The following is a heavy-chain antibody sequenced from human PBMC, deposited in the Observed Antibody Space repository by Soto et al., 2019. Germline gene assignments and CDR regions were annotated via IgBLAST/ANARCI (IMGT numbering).Heavy chain of an antibody. CDR1: GITFTTYA. J-gene: IGHJ6*02. D-gene: IGHD4-17*01. Sequence: EVQLLQSGGGLVQPGGSLSLSCAASGITFTTYAMSWVRQAPGKGLEWVSIVAANVTNRHYADFVKGRFTISRDNSKNTVSLQMNSLRVEDTAIYYCAGDYLRLNSLNGNFYSFGMDVWGQGTAVTVSS. V-gene: IGHV3-23*01. CDR2: VAANVTNR. CDR3: AGDYLRLNSLNGNFYSFGMDV.